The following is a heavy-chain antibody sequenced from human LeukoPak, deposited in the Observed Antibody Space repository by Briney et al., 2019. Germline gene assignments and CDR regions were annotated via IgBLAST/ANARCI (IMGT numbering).Heavy chain of an antibody. CDR1: GGSISSYY. D-gene: IGHD3-9*01. V-gene: IGHV4-59*01. CDR3: ARAAFYDILTGQRGYGMDV. Sequence: SETLSLTCTVSGGSISSYYWSWIRQPPGKGLEWIGYIYYSGSTNYNPSLKSRVTISVDTSKNQFSLKLSSVTAADTAVYYCARAAFYDILTGQRGYGMDVWGQGTTVTVSS. J-gene: IGHJ6*02. CDR2: IYYSGST.